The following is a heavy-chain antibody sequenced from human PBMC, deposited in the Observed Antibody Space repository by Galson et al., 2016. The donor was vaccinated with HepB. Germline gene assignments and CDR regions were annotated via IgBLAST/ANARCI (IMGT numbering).Heavy chain of an antibody. V-gene: IGHV3-30*19. CDR3: ARGGTGRLAYYYYGMDV. D-gene: IGHD1-1*01. J-gene: IGHJ6*02. CDR2: IPDDGSSK. Sequence: SLRLSCAASGFTFSHYGMHWVRQAPGKGLEWVTIIPDDGSSKYYADSVKGRFTISRDNSKNTVNLQMNNLRTEDTAVYYCARGGTGRLAYYYYGMDVWGPGTTVTVSS. CDR1: GFTFSHYG.